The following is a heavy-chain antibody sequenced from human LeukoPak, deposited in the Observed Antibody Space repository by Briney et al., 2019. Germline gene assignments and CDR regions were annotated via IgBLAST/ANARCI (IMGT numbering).Heavy chain of an antibody. CDR3: ARDNQWLVGSYFDY. D-gene: IGHD6-19*01. V-gene: IGHV3-21*01. CDR2: ISSSSSYI. CDR1: GFTFSSYS. Sequence: GGSLRLPCAASGFTFSSYSMNWVRQAPGKGLEWVSSISSSSSYIYYADSVKGRFTISRDNAKNSLYLQMNSLRAEDTAVYYCARDNQWLVGSYFDYWGQGTLVTVSS. J-gene: IGHJ4*02.